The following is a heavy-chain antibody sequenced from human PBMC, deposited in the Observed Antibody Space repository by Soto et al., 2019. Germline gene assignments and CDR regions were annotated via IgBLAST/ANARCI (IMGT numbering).Heavy chain of an antibody. J-gene: IGHJ4*02. D-gene: IGHD2-15*01. CDR2: IYYSGST. CDR3: ARLCGGSCYSLFDY. Sequence: TSETLSLTCTVSGGSISSYYWSWIRQPPGKGLEWIGYIYYSGSTNYNPSLKSRVTISVDTSKNQFSLKLSSVTAADTAVYYCARLCGGSCYSLFDYWGQGTLVTVSS. V-gene: IGHV4-59*08. CDR1: GGSISSYY.